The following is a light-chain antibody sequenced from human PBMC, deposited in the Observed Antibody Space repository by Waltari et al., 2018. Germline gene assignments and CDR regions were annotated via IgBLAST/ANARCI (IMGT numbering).Light chain of an antibody. CDR3: QTGGHGTWV. CDR2: VNSDGSH. Sequence: QLVLTQSPSASASLGASVKLTCTLSSGHSSNVIAWLQQQPDKGPRYLMKVNSDGSHSKGDGIPERFSGSSSGAERYLTISSVQPEDEADYYCQTGGHGTWVFGGGTKLTVL. CDR1: SGHSSNV. J-gene: IGLJ3*02. V-gene: IGLV4-69*01.